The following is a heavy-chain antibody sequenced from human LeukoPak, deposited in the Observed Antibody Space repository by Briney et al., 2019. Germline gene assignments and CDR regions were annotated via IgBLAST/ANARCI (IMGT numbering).Heavy chain of an antibody. CDR3: ARLEYYYVSGNYYKLFDY. Sequence: GGSLRLSCAASGFTFSNAWMSWVRQAPGKGLEWVSDISSSGSTIYFADSVKGRFTISRDNAKNSLYLQMNSLRDEDTAVYYCARLEYYYVSGNYYKLFDYWGQGTLVTVCS. CDR2: ISSSGSTI. D-gene: IGHD3-10*01. CDR1: GFTFSNAW. V-gene: IGHV3-48*02. J-gene: IGHJ4*02.